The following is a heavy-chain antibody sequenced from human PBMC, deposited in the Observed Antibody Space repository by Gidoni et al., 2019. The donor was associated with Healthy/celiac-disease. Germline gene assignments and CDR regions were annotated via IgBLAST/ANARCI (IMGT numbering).Heavy chain of an antibody. CDR3: ARGTTVTTRGMDV. CDR1: GFTFSRYG. J-gene: IGHJ6*02. V-gene: IGHV3-33*01. CDR2: IWYDGSNK. Sequence: QVQLVESGGGVVQPGRFLILACAASGFTFSRYGMHWVRQAPGKGLGWVAVIWYDGSNKYYADSVKGRFTISRDNSKNTLYLQMNSLRAEETAVYYCARGTTVTTRGMDVWGQGTTVTVSS. D-gene: IGHD4-17*01.